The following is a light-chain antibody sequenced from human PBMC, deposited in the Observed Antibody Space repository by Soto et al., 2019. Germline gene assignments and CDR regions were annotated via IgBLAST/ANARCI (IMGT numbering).Light chain of an antibody. CDR1: QGISSY. J-gene: IGKJ4*01. Sequence: THLTQSPSSLSASVGDRVTITCRASQGISSYLAWFQQKPGKGPKLLIYAASTLQSGVPSRFSGGGSETDFTLTISSLQPEDFATYYCQQLNSYPLTFGGGTKVDIK. V-gene: IGKV1-9*01. CDR3: QQLNSYPLT. CDR2: AAS.